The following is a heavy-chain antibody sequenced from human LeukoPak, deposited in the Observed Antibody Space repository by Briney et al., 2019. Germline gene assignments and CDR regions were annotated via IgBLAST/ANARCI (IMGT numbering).Heavy chain of an antibody. V-gene: IGHV1-18*01. J-gene: IGHJ4*02. CDR2: ISAYNGNT. Sequence: ASVKVSCKASGYTFTSYGTSWVRQAPGQGLEWMGWISAYNGNTNYAQKLQGRVTMTTDTSTSTAYMELRSLRSDDTAVYYCARAPRIAVAGNFDYWGQGTLVTVSS. CDR1: GYTFTSYG. CDR3: ARAPRIAVAGNFDY. D-gene: IGHD6-19*01.